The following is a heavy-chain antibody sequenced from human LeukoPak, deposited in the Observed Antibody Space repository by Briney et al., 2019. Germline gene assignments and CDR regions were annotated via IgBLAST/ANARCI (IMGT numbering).Heavy chain of an antibody. D-gene: IGHD6-13*01. CDR3: ASGRQLGY. V-gene: IGHV3-7*01. J-gene: IGHJ4*02. Sequence: GGSLRLSCAAPGFTFRNYWMSTVREAPGKGLEWVAKIKEDGSVKYSVDSVKGRFTISRDNASNSLYLQMNSLRAEDTAVYYCASGRQLGYWGQGTLVTVSS. CDR2: IKEDGSVK. CDR1: GFTFRNYW.